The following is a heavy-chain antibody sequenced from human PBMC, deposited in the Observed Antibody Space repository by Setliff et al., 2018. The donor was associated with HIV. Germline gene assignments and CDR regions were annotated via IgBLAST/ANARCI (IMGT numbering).Heavy chain of an antibody. CDR1: GDSITSGTYY. CDR2: ISTSGTT. Sequence: PSETLSLTCTVSGDSITSGTYYWSWIRQPAGMRLEWIGHISTSGTTNYNPSLASRLTISVDTSKNQISLKLSSVTAADTAVYYCARDNAYYYGSGSHRYYAMDVWGRGTTVTVSS. J-gene: IGHJ6*02. D-gene: IGHD3-10*01. V-gene: IGHV4-61*09. CDR3: ARDNAYYYGSGSHRYYAMDV.